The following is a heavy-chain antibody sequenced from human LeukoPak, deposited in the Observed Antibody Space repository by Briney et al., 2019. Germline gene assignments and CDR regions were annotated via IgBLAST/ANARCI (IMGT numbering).Heavy chain of an antibody. J-gene: IGHJ4*02. CDR3: AIGGDSSTSCYRCFKY. Sequence: HGESLKISCKGSGYRFTNYWIGWVRQMPGKGLEWMGIIYPGDSDTRCSPSFQGQVTISADKSVSTAYLQWSSLKASDTAIYFCAIGGDSSTSCYRCFKYWGQGTLVTVSS. D-gene: IGHD2-2*01. V-gene: IGHV5-51*01. CDR2: IYPGDSDT. CDR1: GYRFTNYW.